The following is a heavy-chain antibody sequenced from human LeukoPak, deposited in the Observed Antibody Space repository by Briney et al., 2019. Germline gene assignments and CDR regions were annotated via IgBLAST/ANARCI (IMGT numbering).Heavy chain of an antibody. CDR1: GVTFSNYN. CDR3: AKEDVAAPYFDY. J-gene: IGHJ4*02. D-gene: IGHD6-19*01. Sequence: GGSLRLSCAASGVTFSNYNMKWVRQAPGEGVEWGSAISGSRGSTYYAVSVKCRFTIPRDNSKNTLYLQMNSLKAEDTAVYYCAKEDVAAPYFDYWGQGTLVTVSS. V-gene: IGHV3-23*01. CDR2: ISGSRGST.